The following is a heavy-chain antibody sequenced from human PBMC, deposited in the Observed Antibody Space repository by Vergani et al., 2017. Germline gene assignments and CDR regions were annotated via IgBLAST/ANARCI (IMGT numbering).Heavy chain of an antibody. Sequence: QVQLQESGPGLVKPSETLSLTCTVSGGSISSYYWSWIRQPPGKGLEWIGYIYYSGSTNYNPSRKSRVTISVDTSKNQFSLKRSSVTAADTAVYYCARNPYCGGDCYSDAFDIWGQGTMVTVSS. CDR1: GGSISSYY. CDR3: ARNPYCGGDCYSDAFDI. D-gene: IGHD2-21*02. CDR2: IYYSGST. J-gene: IGHJ3*02. V-gene: IGHV4-59*01.